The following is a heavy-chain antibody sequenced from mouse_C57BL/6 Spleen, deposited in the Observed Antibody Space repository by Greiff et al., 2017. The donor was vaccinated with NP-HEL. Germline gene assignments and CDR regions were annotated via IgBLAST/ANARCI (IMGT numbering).Heavy chain of an antibody. Sequence: QVQLKQPGAELVRPGSSVKLSCKASGYTFTSYWMHWVKQRPIQGLEWIGNIDPSDSETHYNQKFKDKATLTVDKSSSTAYMQLSSLTSEDSAVYYCARLGTYYSNYSFAYWGQGTLVTVSA. V-gene: IGHV1-52*01. J-gene: IGHJ3*01. D-gene: IGHD2-5*01. CDR3: ARLGTYYSNYSFAY. CDR2: IDPSDSET. CDR1: GYTFTSYW.